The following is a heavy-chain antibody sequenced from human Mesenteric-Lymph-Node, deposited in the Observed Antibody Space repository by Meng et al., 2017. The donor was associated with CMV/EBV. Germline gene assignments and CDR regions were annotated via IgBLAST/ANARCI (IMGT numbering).Heavy chain of an antibody. D-gene: IGHD4-23*01. CDR3: ADPPVGF. CDR2: INQDGTEK. V-gene: IGHV3-7*01. Sequence: GGSLRLSCATSGFTFSNLWMTWVRQAPGKGLERVAHINQDGTEKYYVDSVKGRFTISRDNAKSTLCLQMNSLRADDTAVYFCADPPVGFWGQGTLVTVSS. CDR1: GFTFSNLW. J-gene: IGHJ4*02.